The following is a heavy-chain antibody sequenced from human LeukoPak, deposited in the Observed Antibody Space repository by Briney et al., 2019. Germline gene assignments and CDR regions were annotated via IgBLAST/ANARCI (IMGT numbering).Heavy chain of an antibody. D-gene: IGHD5-18*01. V-gene: IGHV3-74*01. Sequence: GGSLRLSCAASGFTFSSYWMHWVRQAPGKGLVWVSRINSDGSSTSYADSVKGRFTISRDNAKNTLYLQMNSLGAEDTAVYYCARDSSTAMVTGPNYWGQGTLVTVSS. CDR3: ARDSSTAMVTGPNY. CDR2: INSDGSST. J-gene: IGHJ4*02. CDR1: GFTFSSYW.